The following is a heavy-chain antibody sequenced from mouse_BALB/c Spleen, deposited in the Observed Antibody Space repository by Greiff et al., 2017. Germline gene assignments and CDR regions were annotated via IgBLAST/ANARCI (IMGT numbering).Heavy chain of an antibody. V-gene: IGHV1-4*01. CDR3: ARGMITAWFAY. J-gene: IGHJ3*01. Sequence: VQLQQSGAELARPGASVKMSCKASGYTFTSYTMHWVKQRPGQGLEWIGYINPSSGYTNYNQKFKDKATMTADKSSSTAYMQLSSLTSEDSAVYYCARGMITAWFAYWGQGTLVTVSA. CDR2: INPSSGYT. CDR1: GYTFTSYT. D-gene: IGHD2-4*01.